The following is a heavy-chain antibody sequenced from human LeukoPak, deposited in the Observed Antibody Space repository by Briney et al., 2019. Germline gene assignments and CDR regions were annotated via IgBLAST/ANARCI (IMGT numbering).Heavy chain of an antibody. D-gene: IGHD3-10*01. V-gene: IGHV1-18*01. J-gene: IGHJ4*02. CDR2: ISAYNGNT. Sequence: GASVKVSCKASGYTFTSYGISWVRQAPGQGLEWMGWISAYNGNTNYAQKLQGRVTMTTDTSTSTAYMELRSLRSDDTAVYYCASTSMVRGVTLLDYWGQGTLVTVSS. CDR1: GYTFTSYG. CDR3: ASTSMVRGVTLLDY.